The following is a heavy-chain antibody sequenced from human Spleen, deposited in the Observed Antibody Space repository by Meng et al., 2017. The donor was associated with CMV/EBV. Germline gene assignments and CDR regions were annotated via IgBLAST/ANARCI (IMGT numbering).Heavy chain of an antibody. J-gene: IGHJ5*02. V-gene: IGHV1-2*06. CDR1: GYTFTGYY. Sequence: QLVQSTAEVKKPGASVKVSCNASGYTFTGYYMHWVRQAPGQGLEWMGRINPNSGGTNYAQKFQGRVTMTRDTSISTAYMELSRLRSDDTAVYYCAHQAVAGTRGWFDPWGQGTLVTVSS. CDR3: AHQAVAGTRGWFDP. D-gene: IGHD6-19*01. CDR2: INPNSGGT.